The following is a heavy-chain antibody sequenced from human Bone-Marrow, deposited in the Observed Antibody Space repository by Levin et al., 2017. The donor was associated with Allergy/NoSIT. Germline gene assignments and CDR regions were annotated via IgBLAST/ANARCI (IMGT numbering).Heavy chain of an antibody. Sequence: QRGESLKISCAASGFTFSSYSMNWVRQAPGKGLEWVSYISSSSSTIYYADSVKGRFTISRDNAKNSLYLQMNSLRAEDTAVYYCARGVVVTWYYFDYWGQGTLVTVSS. J-gene: IGHJ4*02. CDR1: GFTFSSYS. CDR3: ARGVVVTWYYFDY. V-gene: IGHV3-48*01. CDR2: ISSSSSTI. D-gene: IGHD3-22*01.